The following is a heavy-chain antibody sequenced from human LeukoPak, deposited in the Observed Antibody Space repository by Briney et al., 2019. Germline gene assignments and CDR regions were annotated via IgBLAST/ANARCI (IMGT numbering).Heavy chain of an antibody. CDR3: ARAGPRGYTSGGTFDI. V-gene: IGHV1-8*01. D-gene: IGHD5-18*01. J-gene: IGHJ3*02. CDR2: MNPNTGNT. CDR1: GYTFTSYD. Sequence: ASVKVSCKASGYTFTSYDINWVRQATGQGLEWMGWMNPNTGNTGYAQNFQGRITMTRNTSISTAYVELSSLRSEDTAVYYCARAGPRGYTSGGTFDIWGQGTMVTVSS.